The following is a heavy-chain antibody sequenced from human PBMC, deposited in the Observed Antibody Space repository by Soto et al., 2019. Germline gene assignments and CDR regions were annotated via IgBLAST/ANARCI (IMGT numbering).Heavy chain of an antibody. CDR2: IIPIFGTA. J-gene: IGHJ3*02. CDR3: ARDSLGARGAFDI. Sequence: GPSVKVSCKASGGTFSSYAISWVLQAPGQGLEWMGGIIPIFGTANYAQKFQGRVTITADESTSTAYMELSSLRSEDTAVYYCARDSLGARGAFDIWGQGTMVTVSS. V-gene: IGHV1-69*13. CDR1: GGTFSSYA. D-gene: IGHD2-15*01.